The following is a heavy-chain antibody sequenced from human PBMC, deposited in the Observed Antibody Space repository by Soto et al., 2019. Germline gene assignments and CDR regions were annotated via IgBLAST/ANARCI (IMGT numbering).Heavy chain of an antibody. J-gene: IGHJ4*02. Sequence: KVSCKASGYNFTTYWIGWVRQMPGKGLELMGVIYPADSDTRYRPPFQGQVTFSADKSLTTAYLQWNSLKASDTAKYYCARRRAWNHAFDFWGQGTLVTVSS. CDR1: GYNFTTYW. CDR2: IYPADSDT. CDR3: ARRRAWNHAFDF. D-gene: IGHD1-1*01. V-gene: IGHV5-51*01.